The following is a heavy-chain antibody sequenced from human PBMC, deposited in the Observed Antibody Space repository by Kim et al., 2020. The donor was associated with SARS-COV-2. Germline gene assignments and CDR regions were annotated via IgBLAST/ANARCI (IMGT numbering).Heavy chain of an antibody. D-gene: IGHD7-27*01. Sequence: GSPYYHPSLKSRVTLSVDTSKNQFSLKLSSVTAADTAVYYCARANALGYVWGQGTTVTVSS. V-gene: IGHV4-31*02. CDR3: ARANALGYV. J-gene: IGHJ6*02. CDR2: GSP.